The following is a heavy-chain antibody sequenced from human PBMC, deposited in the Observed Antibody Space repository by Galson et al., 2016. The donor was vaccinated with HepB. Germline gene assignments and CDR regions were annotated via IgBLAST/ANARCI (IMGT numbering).Heavy chain of an antibody. CDR3: AKRLRSSGSGGSNDAFDV. D-gene: IGHD6-19*01. V-gene: IGHV3-23*01. J-gene: IGHJ3*01. CDR1: GFMFSSYW. CDR2: INHSGAST. Sequence: SLRLSCAASGFMFSSYWMSWVRQAPGKGLEWVSGINHSGASTYYADSVKGRFTMSRDNSKNTLYLQMNSLRAEDTALYYCAKRLRSSGSGGSNDAFDVWGQGTMVTVSS.